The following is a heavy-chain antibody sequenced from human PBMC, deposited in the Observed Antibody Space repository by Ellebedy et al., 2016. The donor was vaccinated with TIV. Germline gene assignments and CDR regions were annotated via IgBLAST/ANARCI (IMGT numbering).Heavy chain of an antibody. CDR2: TYYRSKWYN. CDR3: ARMHRTYSISSSSTFHYYAMDV. V-gene: IGHV6-1*01. D-gene: IGHD6-6*01. CDR1: GDSVSSINSA. J-gene: IGHJ6*02. Sequence: SETLSLXXGVSGDSVSSINSAWNWIRQSPSRGLEWLGRTYYRSKWYNDYAVSVQSRISINPDTSKNQFSLHLNSVTPEDTAVYYCARMHRTYSISSSSTFHYYAMDVWGQGTTVTVSS.